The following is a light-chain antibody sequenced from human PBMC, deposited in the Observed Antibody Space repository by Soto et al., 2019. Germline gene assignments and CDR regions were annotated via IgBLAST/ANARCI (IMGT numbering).Light chain of an antibody. CDR3: QQDNSYYLLT. CDR1: QSISSW. V-gene: IGKV1-5*01. CDR2: DAS. J-gene: IGKJ4*01. Sequence: DIQMTQSPSTLSASVGDRVTITCRASQSISSWLAWYQQKPGKAPKLLIYDASSLESGVPSRFSGSGSGTEFTLTISSLQPDDFATYYCQQDNSYYLLTFGGGTKVEIK.